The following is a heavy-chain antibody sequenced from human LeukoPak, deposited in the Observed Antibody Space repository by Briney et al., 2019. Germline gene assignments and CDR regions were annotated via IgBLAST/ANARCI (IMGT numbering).Heavy chain of an antibody. Sequence: GGSLRLSCAASGYTFSSGYAMSWVRQAPGKGLEWVGRIKSKTDGGTTDYAAPVKGRFTISRDDSKNTLYLQMNSLKTEDTAVYYCTTGSVNDFWSGYHPYYYYYYYMDVWGKGTTVTVSS. CDR3: TTGSVNDFWSGYHPYYYYYYYMDV. D-gene: IGHD3-3*01. CDR2: IKSKTDGGTT. J-gene: IGHJ6*03. V-gene: IGHV3-15*01. CDR1: GYTFSSGY.